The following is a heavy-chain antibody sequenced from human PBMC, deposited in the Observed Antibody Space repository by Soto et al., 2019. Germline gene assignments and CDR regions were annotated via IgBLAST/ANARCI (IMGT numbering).Heavy chain of an antibody. Sequence: QITLKESGPTLVKPTQTLTLTCTFSGFSLSTSGVSVGWIRQPPGKALEWLALIYWDDDKRLSPSQKSRLTIXXDXSXXHVVLAMSDMDPVHTATYYCAHRYCSGGRCLTLGHWGQGTLVTVSS. CDR3: AHRYCSGGRCLTLGH. CDR1: GFSLSTSGVS. D-gene: IGHD2-15*01. V-gene: IGHV2-5*02. J-gene: IGHJ4*02. CDR2: IYWDDDK.